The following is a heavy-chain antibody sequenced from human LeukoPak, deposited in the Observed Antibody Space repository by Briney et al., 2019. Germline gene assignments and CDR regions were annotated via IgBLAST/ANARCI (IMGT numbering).Heavy chain of an antibody. V-gene: IGHV3-48*03. CDR3: ARDYGGSSPFDY. D-gene: IGHD4-23*01. J-gene: IGHJ4*02. CDR1: GFVFSSYD. Sequence: SGGSLRLSCTASGFVFSSYDMHWVRQAPGKGLEWVSSIGKSGSPMYYRDSVRGRFTISRDNAKNSLYLQMNSLRAEDTAVYYCARDYGGSSPFDYWGQGTLVTVSS. CDR2: IGKSGSPM.